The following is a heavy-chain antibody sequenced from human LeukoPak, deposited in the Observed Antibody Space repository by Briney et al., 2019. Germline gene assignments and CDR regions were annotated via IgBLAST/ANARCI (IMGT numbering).Heavy chain of an antibody. D-gene: IGHD2-8*01. V-gene: IGHV4-61*02. Sequence: SQTLSLTCTVSGASISSGGYFWSWIRQPAGKGVEWIGRIETSGSTNYNPSLKSRVTISVNTSKNQFSLKLRSVTAADTAVYYCARALCINGICEWFDPWGQGTRVTVSS. CDR2: IETSGST. CDR3: ARALCINGICEWFDP. J-gene: IGHJ5*02. CDR1: GASISSGGYF.